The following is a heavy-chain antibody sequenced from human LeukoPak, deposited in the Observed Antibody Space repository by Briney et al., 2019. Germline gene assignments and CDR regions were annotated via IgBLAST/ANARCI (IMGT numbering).Heavy chain of an antibody. Sequence: SETLSLTCTVSGGSISNYYWSRIRQPPGKGLEWIGYIYYSGSTNYNPSLKSRVTISVDTSKNQFSLKLSSVTAADTAVYYCARVLRGSIWYFDYWGQGTLVTVSS. CDR2: IYYSGST. J-gene: IGHJ4*02. CDR3: ARVLRGSIWYFDY. D-gene: IGHD2/OR15-2a*01. CDR1: GGSISNYY. V-gene: IGHV4-59*01.